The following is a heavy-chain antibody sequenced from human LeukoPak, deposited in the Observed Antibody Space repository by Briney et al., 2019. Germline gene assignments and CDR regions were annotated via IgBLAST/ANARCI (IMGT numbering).Heavy chain of an antibody. D-gene: IGHD2-8*02. J-gene: IGHJ3*02. V-gene: IGHV3-74*03. CDR3: ARDLVGGAFDI. CDR1: GFTFSTYW. CDR2: ISVGGSGT. Sequence: PGGSLRLSCAASGFTFSTYWMHWVRQTPGKGLVWVSRISVGGSGTTYADSVKGRFTISRDNAENTLYLQMNSLRAEDAAVYYCARDLVGGAFDIWGQGTMVTVSS.